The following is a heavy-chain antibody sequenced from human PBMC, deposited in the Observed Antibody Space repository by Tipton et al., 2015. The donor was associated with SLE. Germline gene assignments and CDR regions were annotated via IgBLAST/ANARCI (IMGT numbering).Heavy chain of an antibody. CDR3: MGTSSSWYSY. D-gene: IGHD6-13*01. Sequence: SLRLSCAASGFTFSGSTMHWVRQASGKGLEWVGRIRSKANSYATAYAASVKGRFTISRDDSKNTAYLQMNSLKTEDTAVYYCMGTSSSWYSYWGQGTLVTVSS. CDR2: IRSKANSYAT. V-gene: IGHV3-73*01. CDR1: GFTFSGST. J-gene: IGHJ4*02.